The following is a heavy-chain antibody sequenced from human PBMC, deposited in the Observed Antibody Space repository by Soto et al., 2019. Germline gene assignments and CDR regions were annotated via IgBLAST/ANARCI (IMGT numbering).Heavy chain of an antibody. Sequence: PGGSLRLSCAASGFAFSTYAMTRVRQAPGKGLEWVSVISGIGGSSYYAASVKGRFTISRDNSKNTLFLQMNGLRAEDTAVYYCAKVTKRAAAGRYEYYKYGMDVWGQGTTVTVSS. D-gene: IGHD6-13*01. CDR2: ISGIGGSS. CDR3: AKVTKRAAAGRYEYYKYGMDV. J-gene: IGHJ6*02. V-gene: IGHV3-23*01. CDR1: GFAFSTYA.